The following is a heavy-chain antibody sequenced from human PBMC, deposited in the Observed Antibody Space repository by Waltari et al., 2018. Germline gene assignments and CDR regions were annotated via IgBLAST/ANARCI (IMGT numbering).Heavy chain of an antibody. Sequence: QVQLVQSGAEVKKPGASVTVSCKASGYTFTSYGISWVRQAPRQGLEWMGWISAYNGNTNYAQKLQGRVTMTTDTSTSTAYMELRSLRSDDTAVYYCARDRTYYDSSGYYPGMDVWGQGTTVTVSS. V-gene: IGHV1-18*01. D-gene: IGHD3-22*01. CDR2: ISAYNGNT. CDR1: GYTFTSYG. J-gene: IGHJ6*02. CDR3: ARDRTYYDSSGYYPGMDV.